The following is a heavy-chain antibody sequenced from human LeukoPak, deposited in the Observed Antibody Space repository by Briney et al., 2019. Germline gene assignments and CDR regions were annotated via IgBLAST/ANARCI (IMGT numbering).Heavy chain of an antibody. CDR2: MNPNSGNT. Sequence: ASVKVSCKASGYTFTSYDINWVRQATGQGLEWMGWMNPNSGNTGYAQKFQGRVTITRNTSISTAYMELSSLRSEDTAVYYCARVTMVRGVIITTDYYYYYMDVWGKGTTVTVSS. CDR3: ARVTMVRGVIITTDYYYYYMDV. J-gene: IGHJ6*03. V-gene: IGHV1-8*03. D-gene: IGHD3-10*01. CDR1: GYTFTSYD.